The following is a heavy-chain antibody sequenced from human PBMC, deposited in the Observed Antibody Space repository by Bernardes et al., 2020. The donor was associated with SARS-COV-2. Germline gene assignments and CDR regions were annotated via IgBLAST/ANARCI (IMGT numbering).Heavy chain of an antibody. CDR2: IIPVLGIP. CDR1: GGSFSNDG. Sequence: SVKVSCKASGGSFSNDGINWVRQAPGQGLEWMGRIIPVLGIPNSAQKFQGRVTITADKSTTTAYMELSSLKSEDTAMYYCAKEGAEYLFDSSGFVPIDYWGQGTLVTVSS. CDR3: AKEGAEYLFDSSGFVPIDY. V-gene: IGHV1-69*04. D-gene: IGHD3-22*01. J-gene: IGHJ4*02.